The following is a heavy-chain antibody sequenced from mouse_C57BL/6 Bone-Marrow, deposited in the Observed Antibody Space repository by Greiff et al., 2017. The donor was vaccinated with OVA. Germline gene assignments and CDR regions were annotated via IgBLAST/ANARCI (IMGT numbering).Heavy chain of an antibody. V-gene: IGHV1-64*01. J-gene: IGHJ3*01. Sequence: QVQLKQSGAELVKPGASVKLSCKASGYTFTSYWMHWVKQRPGQGLEWIGMIHPISGSTNYNETFKSKATLTVDKSSSTAYMQLSSLTSEDSAVYYFARSSYSNYEAYWGQGTLVTVSA. CDR3: ARSSYSNYEAY. CDR1: GYTFTSYW. CDR2: IHPISGST. D-gene: IGHD2-5*01.